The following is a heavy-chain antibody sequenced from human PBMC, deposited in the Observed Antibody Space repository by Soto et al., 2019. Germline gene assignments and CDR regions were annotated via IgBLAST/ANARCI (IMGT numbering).Heavy chain of an antibody. CDR2: INHSGST. V-gene: IGHV4-34*01. CDR3: ARGSGYSSGWDRWIDP. D-gene: IGHD6-19*01. J-gene: IGHJ5*02. CDR1: GGSFSGYY. Sequence: QVQLQQWGAGLLKPSETLSLTCAVYGGSFSGYYWSWIRQPPGKGLEWIGEINHSGSTNYNPSLRGRVTISVDKSKNQFSLKLSSVTAADTAVYYCARGSGYSSGWDRWIDPWGQGTLVTVSS.